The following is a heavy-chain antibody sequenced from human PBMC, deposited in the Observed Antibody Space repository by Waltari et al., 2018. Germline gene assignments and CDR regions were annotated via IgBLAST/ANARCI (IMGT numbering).Heavy chain of an antibody. CDR3: ARGRVGDGDCLDS. D-gene: IGHD2-21*02. V-gene: IGHV3-48*03. Sequence: EIQLVESGGGLVQPGGSLRLSCEVCGFIFSAYEMNWVRQAPGKGLEWVSFINPSGYVIYAESVKGRFTISRDNSKSSLFLQMNSLRGEDTAVYFCARGRVGDGDCLDSWGQGTLVTVSS. J-gene: IGHJ5*01. CDR1: GFIFSAYE. CDR2: INPSGYVI.